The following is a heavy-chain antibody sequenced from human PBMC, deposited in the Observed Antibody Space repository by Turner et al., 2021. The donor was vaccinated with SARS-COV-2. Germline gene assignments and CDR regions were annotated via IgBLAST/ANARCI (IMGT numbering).Heavy chain of an antibody. CDR3: ARDHRPVVVPAAKRAGSYYYGMDV. J-gene: IGHJ6*02. CDR1: GFTFMCYA. V-gene: IGHV3-21*01. D-gene: IGHD2-2*01. Sequence: EVQLVESGGGLVKPGGSLRLSCAASGFTFMCYAMNWVRQAPGKGLEWVSSISSSSSYIYYADSVKSRFTISRDNAKNSLYLQMNSLRAEDTAVYYCARDHRPVVVPAAKRAGSYYYGMDVWGQGTTVTVSS. CDR2: ISSSSSYI.